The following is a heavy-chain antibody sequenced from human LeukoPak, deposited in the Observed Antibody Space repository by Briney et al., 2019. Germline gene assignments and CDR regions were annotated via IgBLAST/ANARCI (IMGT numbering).Heavy chain of an antibody. CDR2: INPNSGGT. CDR1: GYTFTGYY. J-gene: IGHJ3*02. D-gene: IGHD3-22*01. V-gene: IGHV1-2*02. CDR3: ARDVGYYDSSGYPRGIKAFDI. Sequence: ASVKVSCKASGYTFTGYYMHWVRQAPGQGLEWMGWINPNSGGTNYAQKFQGRVTMTRDTSISTAYMELSRLRSVDTAVYYCARDVGYYDSSGYPRGIKAFDIWGQGTMVTVSS.